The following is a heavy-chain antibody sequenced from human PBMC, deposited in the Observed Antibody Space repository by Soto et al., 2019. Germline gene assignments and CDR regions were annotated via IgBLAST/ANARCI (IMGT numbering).Heavy chain of an antibody. D-gene: IGHD2-15*01. Sequence: GGSLRLSCAASGFTFSSYAMSWVRQAPGKGLEWVSAISGSGGSTYYADSVKGRFTISRDNSKNTLYLQMNSLRAEDTAVYYCAKGFGDCSGGSCQDAFDIWGQGTMVTVSS. V-gene: IGHV3-23*01. CDR3: AKGFGDCSGGSCQDAFDI. CDR2: ISGSGGST. CDR1: GFTFSSYA. J-gene: IGHJ3*02.